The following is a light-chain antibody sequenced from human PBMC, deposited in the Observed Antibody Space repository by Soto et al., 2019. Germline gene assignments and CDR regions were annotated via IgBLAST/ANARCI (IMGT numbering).Light chain of an antibody. Sequence: EIVFIQSPSTLSLSPVERATLSCRVSQSVSSSNLAWYQQKPGQAPRLLIYDASSRATGIPDRFSGSGSGTDFTLTINILEPEDFAVYYCQQYGSSPRFGPGTKVDIK. CDR2: DAS. CDR3: QQYGSSPR. J-gene: IGKJ3*01. V-gene: IGKV3-20*01. CDR1: QSVSSSN.